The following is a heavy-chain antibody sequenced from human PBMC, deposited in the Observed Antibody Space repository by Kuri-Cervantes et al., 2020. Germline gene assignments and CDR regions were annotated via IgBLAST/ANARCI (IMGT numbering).Heavy chain of an antibody. CDR1: GFTFSSYD. V-gene: IGHV3-13*01. Sequence: GGSLRLSCAASGFTFSSYDMHWVRQATGKGLEWVSAIGTAGDTYYPGSVKGRFTISRENAKNSLYLQMNSLRAGDTAVYYCARDGLIPNYYDSSGYSLWSAFDIWGQGTMVTVSS. CDR3: ARDGLIPNYYDSSGYSLWSAFDI. J-gene: IGHJ3*02. CDR2: IGTAGDT. D-gene: IGHD3-22*01.